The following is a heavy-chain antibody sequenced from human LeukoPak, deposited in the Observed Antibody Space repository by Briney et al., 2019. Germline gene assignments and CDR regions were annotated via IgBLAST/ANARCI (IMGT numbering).Heavy chain of an antibody. D-gene: IGHD1-1*01. V-gene: IGHV4-59*11. CDR3: ARWTAGTRDAFDI. Sequence: PSETLSLTCTVSGGSISSHYWSWIRQPPGKGLEWIGYIYYSGSTNYNPSLKSRVTISVDTSKNQFSLKLSSVTAADTAVYYCARWTAGTRDAFDIWGQGTMVTVSS. J-gene: IGHJ3*02. CDR1: GGSISSHY. CDR2: IYYSGST.